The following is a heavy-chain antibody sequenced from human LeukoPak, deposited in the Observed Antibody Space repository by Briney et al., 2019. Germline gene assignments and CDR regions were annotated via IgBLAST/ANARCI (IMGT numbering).Heavy chain of an antibody. CDR2: IYTSGST. CDR1: GGSISSDY. D-gene: IGHD3-22*01. CDR3: ARGPHYQDSSGPLDS. Sequence: SETLSLTCTVSGGSISSDYWSWIRQPAGQGLEWIGRIYTSGSTNYNSSLKSRVTMSVDTSKNQFSLKLSSVTAADTAVYYCARGPHYQDSSGPLDSWGQGTLVTVSS. V-gene: IGHV4-4*07. J-gene: IGHJ4*02.